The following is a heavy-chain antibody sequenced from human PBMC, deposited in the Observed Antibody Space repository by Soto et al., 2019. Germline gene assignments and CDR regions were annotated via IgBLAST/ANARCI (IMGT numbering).Heavy chain of an antibody. CDR3: ARVTTYYDFWSGQGQFDY. CDR2: IYHSGST. J-gene: IGHJ4*02. Sequence: SETLSLTCAVSGYSISSGYYWGWIRQPPGKGLEWIGSIYHSGSTYYNPSLKSRVTISVDTSKNQFSLKLSSVTAADTAVYYCARVTTYYDFWSGQGQFDYWGQGTLVTVSS. V-gene: IGHV4-38-2*01. CDR1: GYSISSGYY. D-gene: IGHD3-3*01.